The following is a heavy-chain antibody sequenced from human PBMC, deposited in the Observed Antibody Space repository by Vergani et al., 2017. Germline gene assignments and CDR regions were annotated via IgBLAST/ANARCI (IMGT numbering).Heavy chain of an antibody. CDR3: ARRSQCRYETYYYYGMDV. J-gene: IGHJ6*02. Sequence: QVQLQESGPGLVKPSETLSLTCTVSGGSISSYYWSWIRQPPGKGLEWIGYIYYSGSTNYNPSLKSRVTISVDTSKNQFSLKLSSVTAADTAVYYCARRSQCRYETYYYYGMDVWGQGTTVTVSS. CDR2: IYYSGST. V-gene: IGHV4-59*01. D-gene: IGHD5-12*01. CDR1: GGSISSYY.